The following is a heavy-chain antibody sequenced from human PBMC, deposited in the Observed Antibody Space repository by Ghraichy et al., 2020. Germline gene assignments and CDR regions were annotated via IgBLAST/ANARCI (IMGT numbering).Heavy chain of an antibody. D-gene: IGHD2-2*01. J-gene: IGHJ6*03. CDR2: IYTSGST. V-gene: IGHV4-61*02. CDR1: GGSISSGSYY. Sequence: SETLPLTCTVSGGSISSGSYYWSWIRQPAGKGLEWIGRIYTSGSTNYNPSLKSRVTISVDTSKNQFSLKLSSVTAADTAVYYCAREGRAIVVVPAAHRYYYYYMDVWGKGTTVTVSS. CDR3: AREGRAIVVVPAAHRYYYYYMDV.